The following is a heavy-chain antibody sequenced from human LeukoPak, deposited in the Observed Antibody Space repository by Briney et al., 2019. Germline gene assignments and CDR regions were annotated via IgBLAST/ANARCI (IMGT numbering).Heavy chain of an antibody. Sequence: GGSLRLSCAASGFTFSRYSMNWVRQAPGKGLEWVSSISSGSSFMYYADSVKGRFTISRDNAKNSLYLQMNSLRAEDTALYYCARGGSYGGYHSYWGQGTLVTVSS. V-gene: IGHV3-21*01. CDR2: ISSGSSFM. J-gene: IGHJ4*02. D-gene: IGHD4-23*01. CDR3: ARGGSYGGYHSY. CDR1: GFTFSRYS.